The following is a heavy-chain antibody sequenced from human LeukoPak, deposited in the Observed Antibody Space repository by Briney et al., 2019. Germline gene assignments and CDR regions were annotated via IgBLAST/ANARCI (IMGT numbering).Heavy chain of an antibody. CDR1: GFTVNNNY. CDR2: IYSGGTT. CDR3: ANVAAAGDY. J-gene: IGHJ4*02. Sequence: GGSLRLSCAASGFTVNNNYMNWVRQAPGKGLEWVSLIYSGGTTSYADSVKGRFTISRDNSKNTLYLQMNSLRAEDTAVYYCANVAAAGDYWGQGTLVTVSS. D-gene: IGHD6-13*01. V-gene: IGHV3-66*02.